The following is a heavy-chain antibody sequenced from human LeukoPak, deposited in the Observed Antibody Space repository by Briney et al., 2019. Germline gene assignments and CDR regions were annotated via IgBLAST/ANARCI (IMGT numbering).Heavy chain of an antibody. Sequence: GASVKVSCKVSGYTLTELSMHWVRQAPGKGLEWMGGFYPEDGETIYAQKFQGRVTMTEDTSTDTAYMELSSLRSEDTAVYYCATARSYDFWSGYYGRYYFDYWGQGTLVTVSS. CDR1: GYTLTELS. D-gene: IGHD3-3*01. J-gene: IGHJ4*02. CDR3: ATARSYDFWSGYYGRYYFDY. V-gene: IGHV1-24*01. CDR2: FYPEDGET.